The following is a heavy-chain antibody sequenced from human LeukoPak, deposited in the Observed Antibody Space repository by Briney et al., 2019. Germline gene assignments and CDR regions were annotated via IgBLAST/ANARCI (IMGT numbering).Heavy chain of an antibody. V-gene: IGHV1-2*02. D-gene: IGHD2/OR15-2a*01. J-gene: IGHJ4*02. CDR3: ARGIYSYSTPFDY. CDR2: INPNSGAT. CDR1: GYIFSGYY. Sequence: ASVKVSCKASGYIFSGYYMHWVRQAPGQGLEWMAWINPNSGATNYAQKFQGRVTMTRDRTISTVYMKLSSLGSDDTAVYYCARGIYSYSTPFDYWGQGTLVTVSS.